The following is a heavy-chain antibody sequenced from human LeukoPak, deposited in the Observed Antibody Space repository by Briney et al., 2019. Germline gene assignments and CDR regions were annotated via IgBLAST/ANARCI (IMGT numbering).Heavy chain of an antibody. Sequence: SETLSHTCTVSGGSISSSSYYWGWIRQPPGKGLEWIGSIYYSGSTYYNPSLKSRVTISVDTSKNQFSLKLSSVTAADTAVYYCARREDIVGVFDYWGQGTLVTVSS. J-gene: IGHJ4*02. V-gene: IGHV4-39*01. CDR3: ARREDIVGVFDY. CDR2: IYYSGST. D-gene: IGHD1-26*01. CDR1: GGSISSSSYY.